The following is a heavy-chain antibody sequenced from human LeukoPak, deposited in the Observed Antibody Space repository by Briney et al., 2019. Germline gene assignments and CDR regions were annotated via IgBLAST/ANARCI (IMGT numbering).Heavy chain of an antibody. Sequence: GGSLRLSCAASGFTFSSYWMTWVRQAPGKGLEWVATIKKDGSEKYYMDSVKGRFTISRDNAKNSLYLQMNSLRAEDTAVYYCAREMGWNYGDYWGQGTLVTVSS. CDR3: AREMGWNYGDY. D-gene: IGHD1-7*01. CDR1: GFTFSSYW. J-gene: IGHJ4*02. CDR2: IKKDGSEK. V-gene: IGHV3-7*05.